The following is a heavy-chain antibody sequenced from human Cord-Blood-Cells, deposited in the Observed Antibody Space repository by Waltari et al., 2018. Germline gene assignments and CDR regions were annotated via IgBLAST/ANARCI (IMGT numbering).Heavy chain of an antibody. CDR2: ISYDGSNK. CDR3: AKDRLSGSFDY. V-gene: IGHV3-30*18. D-gene: IGHD1-26*01. CDR1: GFTFRSYG. Sequence: QVQLVESGGGVVQPGRSLRLSCAASGFTFRSYGMHWVRQAPGKGLEWVAVISYDGSNKYYADSVKGRFTISRDNSKNTLYLQMNSLRAEDTAVYYCAKDRLSGSFDYWGQGTLVTVSS. J-gene: IGHJ4*02.